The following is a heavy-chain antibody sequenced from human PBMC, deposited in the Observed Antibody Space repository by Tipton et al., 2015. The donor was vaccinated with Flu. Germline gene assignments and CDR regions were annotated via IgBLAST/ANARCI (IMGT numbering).Heavy chain of an antibody. V-gene: IGHV3-30*18. CDR1: GFTFSNYG. D-gene: IGHD5-24*01. Sequence: SLRLSCAASGFTFSNYGMHWVRQAPGKGLEWVAVISSDESRKYYADSVRGRFTISRDNSKNTLYLQMNSLRAEDTAVFYCAKPGLELYYYGMDVWGQGTTVTVSS. CDR2: ISSDESRK. CDR3: AKPGLELYYYGMDV. J-gene: IGHJ6*02.